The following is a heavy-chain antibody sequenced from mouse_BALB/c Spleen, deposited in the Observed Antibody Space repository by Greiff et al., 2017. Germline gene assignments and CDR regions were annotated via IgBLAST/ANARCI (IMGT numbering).Heavy chain of an antibody. J-gene: IGHJ2*01. CDR2: ISYSGST. Sequence: VQLKESGPGLVKPSQSLSLTCTATGYSITSDYAWNWIRQFPGNKLELMGYISYSGSTSYNPSLKSRISITRDTSKNQFFLQLNSVTTEDTATYYCARSGPYFDYWGQGTTLTVSS. CDR1: GYSITSDYA. V-gene: IGHV3-2*02. D-gene: IGHD3-2*02. CDR3: ARSGPYFDY.